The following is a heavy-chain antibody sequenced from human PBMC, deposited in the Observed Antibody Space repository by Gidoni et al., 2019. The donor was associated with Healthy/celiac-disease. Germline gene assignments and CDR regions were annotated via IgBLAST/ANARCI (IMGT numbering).Heavy chain of an antibody. CDR1: GFTFSSYA. J-gene: IGHJ5*02. D-gene: IGHD1-26*01. CDR3: AKDHDGSYPNWFDP. CDR2: ISGSGGST. V-gene: IGHV3-23*01. Sequence: EVQLLESGGGLVQPGGSLRLSCAASGFTFSSYAMTWVRQAPGKGLGGVSAISGSGGSTYYADSVKGRFTISRDNSKNTLYLQMNSLRAEDTAVYYCAKDHDGSYPNWFDPWGQGTLVTVSS.